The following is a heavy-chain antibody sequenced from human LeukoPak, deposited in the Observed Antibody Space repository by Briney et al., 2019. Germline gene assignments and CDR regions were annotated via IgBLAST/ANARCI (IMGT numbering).Heavy chain of an antibody. CDR2: IKQDGSEK. CDR1: GFTFSSYW. V-gene: IGHV3-7*01. CDR3: ARGGDYDSSGVDY. J-gene: IGHJ4*02. Sequence: GSLRLSCAASGFTFSSYWMSWVRQAPGKGLEWVANIKQDGSEKYYVDSVKGRFTISRDNAKNSLYLQMNSLRAEDTAVYYCARGGDYDSSGVDYWGQGTLVTVSS. D-gene: IGHD3-22*01.